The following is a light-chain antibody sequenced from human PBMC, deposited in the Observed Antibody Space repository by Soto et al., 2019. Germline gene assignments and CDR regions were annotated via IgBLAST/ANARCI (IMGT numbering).Light chain of an antibody. CDR1: SSDVGAYNS. CDR2: DVS. J-gene: IGLJ1*01. V-gene: IGLV2-14*01. CDR3: SSYTGSSVYV. Sequence: QSVLTQPASVSGAPGQSITISCTGTSSDVGAYNSVSWYQQHPGKAPKLIIYDVSYRPSGVSNRFSGSKSGNTASLTISGLQAEDEADYYCSSYTGSSVYVFGTGTKVTVL.